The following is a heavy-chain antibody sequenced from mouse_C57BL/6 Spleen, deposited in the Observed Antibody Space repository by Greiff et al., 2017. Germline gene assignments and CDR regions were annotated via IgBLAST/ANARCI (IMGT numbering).Heavy chain of an antibody. CDR2: IYPGDGDT. Sequence: QVQLQQSGPELVKPGASVKISCKASGYAFSSSWMNWVKQRPGKGLEWIGRIYPGDGDTNYNGKFKGKATLTADKSSSTAYMQLSSLTSEDSAVYFCARCGYYGSSHRYFDVWGTGTTVTVSS. D-gene: IGHD1-1*01. V-gene: IGHV1-82*01. CDR1: GYAFSSSW. CDR3: ARCGYYGSSHRYFDV. J-gene: IGHJ1*03.